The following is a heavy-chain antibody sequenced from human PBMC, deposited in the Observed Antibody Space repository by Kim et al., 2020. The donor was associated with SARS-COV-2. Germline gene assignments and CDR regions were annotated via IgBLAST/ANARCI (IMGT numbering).Heavy chain of an antibody. J-gene: IGHJ4*02. V-gene: IGHV4-39*01. Sequence: SETLSLTCTVSGGSISSGSYYWGWIRQPPGKGLEWIGSIYSSGSTYYNPSLESRVTISVDTSKNQFSLRLTSVTAADTAVYYCARSQQHLGSVDYWGQGTLVTVSS. CDR3: ARSQQHLGSVDY. D-gene: IGHD7-27*01. CDR1: GGSISSGSYY. CDR2: IYSSGST.